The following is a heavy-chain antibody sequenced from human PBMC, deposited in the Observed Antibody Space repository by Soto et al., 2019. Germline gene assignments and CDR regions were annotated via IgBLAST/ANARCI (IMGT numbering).Heavy chain of an antibody. D-gene: IGHD3-10*01. CDR2: LSGSGGST. V-gene: IGHV3-23*01. CDR3: AKGGDSGTFHNTYMDV. J-gene: IGHJ6*03. Sequence: GGSLRLSCAASGFTFSNYAMNWVRQAPGKGLEWVSALSGSGGSTYYADSVKGRLTISRDNSKNTLYLQMNSLRAEDTAVYYCAKGGDSGTFHNTYMDVWGKGTTVTVSS. CDR1: GFTFSNYA.